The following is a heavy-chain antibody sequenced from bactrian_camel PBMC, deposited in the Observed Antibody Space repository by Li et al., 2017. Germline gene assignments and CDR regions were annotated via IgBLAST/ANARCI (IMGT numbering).Heavy chain of an antibody. CDR1: GYISSRHC. CDR2: IDSMGNT. J-gene: IGHJ4*01. D-gene: IGHD2*01. CDR3: AAGGGNGAFCYTGERSMDY. V-gene: IGHV3S53*01. Sequence: HVQLVESGGGSVQAGGSLRLSCAHSGYISSRHCMGWFRQAPGKAREGIAGIDSMGNTSYADSVEGRFTISKDAAKNTLYLQMSSLNPEDTAMYYCAAGGGNGAFCYTGERSMDYWGQGTQVTVS.